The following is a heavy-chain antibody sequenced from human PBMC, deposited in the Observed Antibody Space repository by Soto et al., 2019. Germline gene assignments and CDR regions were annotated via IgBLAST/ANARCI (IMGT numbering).Heavy chain of an antibody. V-gene: IGHV3-30*18. D-gene: IGHD3-22*01. Sequence: PGGSLRLSCAASGFTFSSYGMHWVRQAPGKGLEWVAVISYDGSNKYYADSVKGRFTISRDNSKNTLYLQMNSLRAEDTAVYYCAKDFRGPMIGDAFDIWGQGTMVTVSS. CDR2: ISYDGSNK. CDR3: AKDFRGPMIGDAFDI. CDR1: GFTFSSYG. J-gene: IGHJ3*02.